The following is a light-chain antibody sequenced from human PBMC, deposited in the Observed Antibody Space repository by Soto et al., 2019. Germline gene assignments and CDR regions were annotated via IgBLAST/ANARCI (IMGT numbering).Light chain of an antibody. V-gene: IGKV3-20*01. CDR3: HECGMSPFT. CDR1: QSVRGNY. J-gene: IGKJ3*01. CDR2: GPS. Sequence: EVVLTQSPGTLSLSPGESATLSCRASQSVRGNYFDWYQQRPGQAPRLLVYGPSVRAAGIPDRFRGSGSRTDFNLTINRVEPEDFAVYYCHECGMSPFTFGPGTTLDIK.